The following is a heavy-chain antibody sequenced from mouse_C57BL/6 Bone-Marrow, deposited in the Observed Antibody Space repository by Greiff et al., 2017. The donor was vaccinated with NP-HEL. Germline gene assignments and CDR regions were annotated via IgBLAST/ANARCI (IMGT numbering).Heavy chain of an antibody. V-gene: IGHV10-1*01. CDR2: IRSKSNNYAT. Sequence: EVKLMESGGGLVQPKGSLKLSCAASGFSFNTYAMNWVRQAPGKGLEWVARIRSKSNNYATYYADSVKDRFTISRDDSESMLYLQMNNLKTEDTAMYYCVRHGGNYVGWYFDVWGTGTTVTVSS. D-gene: IGHD2-1*01. CDR3: VRHGGNYVGWYFDV. CDR1: GFSFNTYA. J-gene: IGHJ1*03.